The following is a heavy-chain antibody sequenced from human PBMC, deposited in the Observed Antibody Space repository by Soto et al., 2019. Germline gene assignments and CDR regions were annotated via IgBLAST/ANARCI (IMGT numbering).Heavy chain of an antibody. J-gene: IGHJ5*02. D-gene: IGHD6-19*01. V-gene: IGHV1-58*01. CDR3: AAERGSGWLPFDP. Sequence: SVKVSCKASGFTFTSCAVQWVRQARGQRLEWIGWIVVGSGNTNYAQKFQERVTITRDMSTSTAYMELSSQRSEDTAVYYCAAERGSGWLPFDPWGQGTLVTVSS. CDR2: IVVGSGNT. CDR1: GFTFTSCA.